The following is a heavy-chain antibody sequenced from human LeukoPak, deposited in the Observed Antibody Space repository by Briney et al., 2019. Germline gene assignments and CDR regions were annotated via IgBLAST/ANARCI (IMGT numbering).Heavy chain of an antibody. V-gene: IGHV3-11*04. Sequence: GGSLRLSCAASGFTFSDYYMSWIRQAPGKGLEWVSYISSSGSTIYYADSVKGRFTISRDNAKNSLYLQMNSLRAEDTAVYYCARRNDFWRGPEDWFDPWGQGTLVTVSS. CDR1: GFTFSDYY. CDR3: ARRNDFWRGPEDWFDP. D-gene: IGHD3-3*01. CDR2: ISSSGSTI. J-gene: IGHJ5*02.